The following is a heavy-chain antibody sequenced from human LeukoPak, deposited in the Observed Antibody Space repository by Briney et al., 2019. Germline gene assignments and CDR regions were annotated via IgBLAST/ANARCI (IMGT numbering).Heavy chain of an antibody. D-gene: IGHD3-22*01. Sequence: PGGSLRLSCAASGFTFSNYWMHWVRHAPGKGLVWVSRINSDGINTSYADSVKGRFTISRDNAKNTLNLQMNGLRAEDTAVYYCARDLGQYYDTSDNWFDPWGQGTLVTVSS. CDR3: ARDLGQYYDTSDNWFDP. CDR2: INSDGINT. CDR1: GFTFSNYW. J-gene: IGHJ5*02. V-gene: IGHV3-74*01.